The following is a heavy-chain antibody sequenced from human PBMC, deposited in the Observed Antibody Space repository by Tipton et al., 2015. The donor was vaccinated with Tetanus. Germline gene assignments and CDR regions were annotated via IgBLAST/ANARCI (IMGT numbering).Heavy chain of an antibody. Sequence: TLSLTCTVSGGSVSSGSDYWMWIRQPPGKGLEWIGHVYPTGSAYYNPDLESRVTLSVDKSKNQFSLNMRSVTAADTAMYYCGRLYCGSDCYSPYYNGVDVWGQGTAVIVSS. D-gene: IGHD2-21*02. J-gene: IGHJ6*02. CDR2: VYPTGSA. V-gene: IGHV4-61*09. CDR1: GGSVSSGSDY. CDR3: GRLYCGSDCYSPYYNGVDV.